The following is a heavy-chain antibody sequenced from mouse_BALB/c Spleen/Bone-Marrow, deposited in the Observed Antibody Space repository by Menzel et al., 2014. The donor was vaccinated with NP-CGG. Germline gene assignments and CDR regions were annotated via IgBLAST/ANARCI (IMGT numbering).Heavy chain of an antibody. CDR1: GYTFTSYW. CDR2: IHPGSGST. CDR3: TREGWLRYFDY. V-gene: IGHV1S22*01. Sequence: LQQSGSELVRPGASVKLSCKASGYTFTSYWMHWVKQRHGQGLVWIGNIHPGSGSTNYDEKFKSKGTLTVDTSSSTAYMHLSSLTSEDSAVYYCTREGWLRYFDYWGQGTTLTVSS. J-gene: IGHJ2*01. D-gene: IGHD2-2*01.